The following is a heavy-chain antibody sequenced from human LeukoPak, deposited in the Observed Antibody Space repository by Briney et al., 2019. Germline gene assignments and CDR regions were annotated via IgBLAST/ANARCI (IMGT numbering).Heavy chain of an antibody. CDR2: ISGSGDST. CDR3: ARDFIVLSYSDFWRGYYAGDF. D-gene: IGHD3-3*01. Sequence: GGSLRLSCAASGFTFSSSTMSWVRQAPGKGLEWVSSISGSGDSTWYADSVKGRFTISRDNAKSSLYLQMNSLGAEDTAVYYCARDFIVLSYSDFWRGYYAGDFWGQGTLVTVTS. CDR1: GFTFSSST. J-gene: IGHJ4*02. V-gene: IGHV3-23*01.